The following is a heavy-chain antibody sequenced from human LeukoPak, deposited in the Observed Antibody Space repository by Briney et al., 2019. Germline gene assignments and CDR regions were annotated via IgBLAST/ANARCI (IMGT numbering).Heavy chain of an antibody. Sequence: SETLSLTCTVSGGSISSYYWSWIRQPPGKGLEWIGYIYYSGSTNYNPSLKSRVTISVDTSKNQFSLKLSSVTAADTAVYYCARDTTSYYYYYYMDVWGKGTTVTISS. CDR1: GGSISSYY. V-gene: IGHV4-59*12. D-gene: IGHD1-1*01. CDR3: ARDTTSYYYYYYMDV. CDR2: IYYSGST. J-gene: IGHJ6*03.